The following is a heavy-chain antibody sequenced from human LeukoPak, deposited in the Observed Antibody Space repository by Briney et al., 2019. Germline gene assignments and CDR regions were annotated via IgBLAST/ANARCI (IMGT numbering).Heavy chain of an antibody. V-gene: IGHV4-31*03. D-gene: IGHD3-10*01. CDR2: IYYSGST. J-gene: IGHJ1*01. CDR1: GGSISSGGYY. CDR3: ARHAAPRSTMVRGEQIPAVTEYFQH. Sequence: TPSETLSLTCTVSGGSISSGGYYWSWIRQHPGKGLEWIGYIYYSGSTYYNPSLKSRVSISVDTSKNQFSLKLSSVTAADTAVYYCARHAAPRSTMVRGEQIPAVTEYFQHWGQGTLVTVSS.